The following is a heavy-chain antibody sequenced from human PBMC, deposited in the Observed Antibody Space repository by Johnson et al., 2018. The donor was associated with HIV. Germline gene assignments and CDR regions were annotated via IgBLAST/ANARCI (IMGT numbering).Heavy chain of an antibody. Sequence: VQLVESGGGLVQPGGSLRLSCAASGFTFSRYWMHWVRQAPGKGLVWVSAISGSGGSTYYADSVKGRFTISRDNSKNTLYLQMNRLRAEDTAVYYCAKVGSGYSSSSWGQGTMVTVSS. D-gene: IGHD6-13*01. CDR1: GFTFSRYW. CDR3: AKVGSGYSSSS. J-gene: IGHJ3*01. CDR2: ISGSGGST. V-gene: IGHV3-23*04.